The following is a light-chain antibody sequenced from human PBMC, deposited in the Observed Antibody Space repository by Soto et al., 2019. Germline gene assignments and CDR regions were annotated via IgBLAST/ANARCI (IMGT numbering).Light chain of an antibody. Sequence: DIQMTQSPSTLSASVGYSVSINCRASHSISAWLAWYQQKPGKAPRLLIYKASTLEIGVPSRFSGSGSGTEFTLTISSLQPEDFATYYCLQYNSYPFTFGQGTRLEIK. V-gene: IGKV1-5*03. CDR1: HSISAW. CDR3: LQYNSYPFT. CDR2: KAS. J-gene: IGKJ5*01.